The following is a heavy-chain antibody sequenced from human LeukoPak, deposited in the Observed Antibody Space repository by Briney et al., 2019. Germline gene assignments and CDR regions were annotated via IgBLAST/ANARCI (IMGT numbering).Heavy chain of an antibody. D-gene: IGHD2-15*01. J-gene: IGHJ4*02. CDR3: ATRGCSGGSCYSYFDY. Sequence: GASVKVSCQVSGYTLTELSMHWVRQAPGKGLEWMGGFDPEDGEAIYAQKFQGRVTMTEDTSTDTAYMELSSLRSEDTAVYYCATRGCSGGSCYSYFDYWGQGTLVTVSS. CDR1: GYTLTELS. V-gene: IGHV1-24*01. CDR2: FDPEDGEA.